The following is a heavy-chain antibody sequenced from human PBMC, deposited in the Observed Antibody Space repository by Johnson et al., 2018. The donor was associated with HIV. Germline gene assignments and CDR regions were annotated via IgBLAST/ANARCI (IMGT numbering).Heavy chain of an antibody. CDR3: AVAGGGRSSGAFVI. CDR1: GFTFSSYA. Sequence: MQLVESGGGLVQPGGSLRLSCAVSGFTFSSYAIHWVRQAPGKGLEYVSAISSNGGSTYYANSVKGRFTISRDNSKNTLYLQMGSLVAEDMAVYYCAVAGGGRSSGAFVICGQGPLVSVSS. CDR2: ISSNGGST. V-gene: IGHV3-64*01. D-gene: IGHD6-6*01. J-gene: IGHJ3*02.